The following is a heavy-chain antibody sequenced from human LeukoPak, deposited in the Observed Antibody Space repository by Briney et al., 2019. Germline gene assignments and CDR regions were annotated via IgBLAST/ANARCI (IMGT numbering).Heavy chain of an antibody. CDR1: GGSISSYY. Sequence: SETLSLTCTASGGSISSYYWSWIRQPAGKGLEWIGRIYTSGSTNYNPSLKSRVTMSVDTSKNQFSLKLSSVTAADTAVYYCARDYYYGSGSYYNRRNWFDPWGQGTLVTVSS. V-gene: IGHV4-4*07. J-gene: IGHJ5*02. D-gene: IGHD3-10*01. CDR2: IYTSGST. CDR3: ARDYYYGSGSYYNRRNWFDP.